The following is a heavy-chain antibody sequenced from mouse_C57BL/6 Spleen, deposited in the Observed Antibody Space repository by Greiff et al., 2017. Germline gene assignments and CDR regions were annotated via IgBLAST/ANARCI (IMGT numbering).Heavy chain of an antibody. CDR2: ISYDGSN. CDR3: ARERGWDEYAMDY. Sequence: EVKLLESGPGLVKPSQSLSLTCSVTGYSITSGYYWNWIRQFPGNKLEWMGYISYDGSNNYNPSLKNRISITRDTSKNQFFLKLNSVTTEDTATYYCARERGWDEYAMDYWGQGTSVTVSS. J-gene: IGHJ4*01. V-gene: IGHV3-6*01. D-gene: IGHD4-1*01. CDR1: GYSITSGYY.